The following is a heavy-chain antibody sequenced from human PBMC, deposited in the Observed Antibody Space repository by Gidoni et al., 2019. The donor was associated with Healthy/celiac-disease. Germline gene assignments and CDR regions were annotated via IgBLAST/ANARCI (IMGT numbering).Heavy chain of an antibody. CDR2: ISYDGSNK. D-gene: IGHD3-3*01. J-gene: IGHJ6*02. CDR1: GFTFSSYA. CDR3: ARTRGEIDFWSGYYYYYGMDV. Sequence: QVQLVESGGGVVQPGRSLRLSCAASGFTFSSYALHWVRQAPGKGLEWVAVISYDGSNKYYADSVKGRFTISRDNSKNTLYLQMNSLRAEDTAVYYCARTRGEIDFWSGYYYYYGMDVWGQGTTVTVSS. V-gene: IGHV3-30-3*01.